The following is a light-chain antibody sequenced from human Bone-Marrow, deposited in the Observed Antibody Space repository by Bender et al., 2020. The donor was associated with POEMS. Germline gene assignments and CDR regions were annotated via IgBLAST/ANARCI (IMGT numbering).Light chain of an antibody. J-gene: IGLJ3*02. CDR2: GND. V-gene: IGLV1-44*01. Sequence: GTPGQRVTISCSGISSNIGGNAVNWWQQLPGTAPKLLIYGNDQRPSGVPDRFSGSKSGTSASLAISGLQYEDEADYFCSAWDGILNGWVFGGGTELTVL. CDR3: SAWDGILNGWV. CDR1: SSNIGGNA.